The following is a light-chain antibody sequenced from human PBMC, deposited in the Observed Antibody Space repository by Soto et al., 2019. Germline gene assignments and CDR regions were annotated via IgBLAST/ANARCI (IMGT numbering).Light chain of an antibody. V-gene: IGKV1-39*01. CDR1: QGIRND. J-gene: IGKJ5*01. CDR3: QQSYSTPPIT. CDR2: DAS. Sequence: DIQMTQSPSSLSASVGDRVTITCRVSQGIRNDLGWYQQKPGRAPKRLIYDASNLQSGVPSRFSGSGSGTDFTLTISSLQPEDFATYYCQQSYSTPPITFGQGARLEIK.